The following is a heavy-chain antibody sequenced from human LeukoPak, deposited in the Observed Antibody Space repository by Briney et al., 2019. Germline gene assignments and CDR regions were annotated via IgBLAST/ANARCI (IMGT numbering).Heavy chain of an antibody. Sequence: TSETLSLTCTVSGDSSDNNGFYWGWIRQPPGKGLEWIGEINHSGSTNYNPSLKSRVTISVDTSKNQFSLKLSSVTAADTAVYYCARGGSVRDGYNYIDYWGQGTLVTVSS. CDR3: ARGGSVRDGYNYIDY. V-gene: IGHV4-39*07. CDR2: INHSGST. D-gene: IGHD5-24*01. J-gene: IGHJ4*02. CDR1: GDSSDNNGFY.